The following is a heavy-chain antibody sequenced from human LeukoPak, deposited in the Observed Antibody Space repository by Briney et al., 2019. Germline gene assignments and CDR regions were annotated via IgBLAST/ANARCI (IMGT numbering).Heavy chain of an antibody. CDR2: IHSSGST. D-gene: IGHD2/OR15-2a*01. Sequence: SETLSLTCTVSGGSISSSSHYWGWIRQPPGTGLEWIGSIHSSGSTYYDPSLKTRVTMSVDTTKNQFSLKLSSVTAADTAVYYCARISDYYGMDVWGQGTTVTVSS. V-gene: IGHV4-39*01. CDR3: ARISDYYGMDV. J-gene: IGHJ6*02. CDR1: GGSISSSSHY.